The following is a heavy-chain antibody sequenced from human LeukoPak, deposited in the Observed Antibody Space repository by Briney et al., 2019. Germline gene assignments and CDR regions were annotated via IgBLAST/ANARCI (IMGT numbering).Heavy chain of an antibody. Sequence: SETLPLTCAVYGGSFSVYYWTWIRQPPGKGLEYIGEINHSGSTNYNSSLKSRVTISVDTSKNQFSLKLSSVTAADTAVYYCARDGIGAVPFDYWGQGTLVTVSS. D-gene: IGHD3-10*01. CDR2: INHSGST. V-gene: IGHV4-34*01. CDR3: ARDGIGAVPFDY. CDR1: GGSFSVYY. J-gene: IGHJ4*02.